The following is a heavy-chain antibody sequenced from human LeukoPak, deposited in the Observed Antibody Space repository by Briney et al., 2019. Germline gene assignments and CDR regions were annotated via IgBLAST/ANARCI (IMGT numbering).Heavy chain of an antibody. V-gene: IGHV3-30*18. CDR3: AKDFEGGQWLGRPYYYYGMDV. J-gene: IGHJ6*04. CDR2: ISYDGSNK. CDR1: GFTFSSYG. Sequence: PGRSLRLSCAASGFTFSSYGMHWVRQAPGKGLKWVAVISYDGSNKYYADSVKGRFTISRDNSKNTLYLQMNSLRAEDTAVYYCAKDFEGGQWLGRPYYYYGMDVWGKGTTVTVSS. D-gene: IGHD6-19*01.